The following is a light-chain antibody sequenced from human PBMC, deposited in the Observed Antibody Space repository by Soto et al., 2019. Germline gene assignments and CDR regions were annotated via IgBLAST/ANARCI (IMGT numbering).Light chain of an antibody. CDR3: ISYPGSCIWV. Sequence: QSALTQPPSASGSPGQSVTISCTGTSSDVGVYNYVSWYQQHPGKAPKLMIYDVNKRPSGVPDRFSGSKSGNTASLTVSGLQAEGEADYDCISYPGSCIWVFGGGAKLTDL. V-gene: IGLV2-8*01. J-gene: IGLJ3*02. CDR1: SSDVGVYNY. CDR2: DVN.